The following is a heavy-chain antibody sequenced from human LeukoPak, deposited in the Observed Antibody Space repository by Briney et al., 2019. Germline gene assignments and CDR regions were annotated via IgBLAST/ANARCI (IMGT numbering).Heavy chain of an antibody. CDR3: ARALTTLTYEGY. Sequence: GGSLRLSCAAAGFTFSSYTMHWIRQAPGKGLEWVASISGSNSYIFYADSVKGRFTVSRDNAKDSLYLQMNSLRAEDTAVYYCARALTTLTYEGYWGQGTLVTVSS. D-gene: IGHD1-1*01. CDR2: ISGSNSYI. CDR1: GFTFSSYT. J-gene: IGHJ4*02. V-gene: IGHV3-21*01.